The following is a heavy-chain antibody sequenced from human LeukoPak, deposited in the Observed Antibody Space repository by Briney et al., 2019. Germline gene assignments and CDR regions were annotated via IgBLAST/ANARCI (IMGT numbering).Heavy chain of an antibody. CDR1: KFNFGSFW. Sequence: GGSLRLSCAASKFNFGSFWMNWVRKAPGKGLEWVASMSQDGSEKFYVDSVKGRFTISRDNAKNSLSLQMNSLRPEDTAVYYCARSKYYFDFWGQGTQVTVSS. D-gene: IGHD5/OR15-5a*01. CDR3: ARSKYYFDF. CDR2: MSQDGSEK. J-gene: IGHJ4*02. V-gene: IGHV3-7*01.